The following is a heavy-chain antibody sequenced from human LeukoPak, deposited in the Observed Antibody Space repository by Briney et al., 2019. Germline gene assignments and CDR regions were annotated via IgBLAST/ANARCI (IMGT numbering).Heavy chain of an antibody. J-gene: IGHJ4*02. D-gene: IGHD6-13*01. CDR1: GFTFSSYG. CDR2: IWYDGSNK. V-gene: IGHV3-33*01. Sequence: GGSLRLSCAASGFTFSSYGMHWVRQAPGKGLEWVAVIWYDGSNKYYADSVKGRFTISRDNSKNTLYLQMNSLRAEDTAVYYCARAYLTGSSWCYDYWGQGTLVTVSS. CDR3: ARAYLTGSSWCYDY.